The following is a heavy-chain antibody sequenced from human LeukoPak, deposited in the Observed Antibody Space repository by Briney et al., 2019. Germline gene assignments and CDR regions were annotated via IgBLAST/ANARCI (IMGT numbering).Heavy chain of an antibody. CDR1: GDSISSYY. D-gene: IGHD1-14*01. J-gene: IGHJ4*02. V-gene: IGHV4-59*01. Sequence: SETLSLTCTVSGDSISSYYWSWIRQPPGKGLEWIGYIYESGRTNHNPSLKSRVIISADTSKNQFSLKLSSVTAADTAVYYCARGGVTLDYWGQGTLVTVSS. CDR2: IYESGRT. CDR3: ARGGVTLDY.